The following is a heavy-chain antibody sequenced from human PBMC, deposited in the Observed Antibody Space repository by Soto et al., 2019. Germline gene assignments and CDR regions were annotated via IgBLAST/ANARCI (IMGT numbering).Heavy chain of an antibody. V-gene: IGHV4-39*07. D-gene: IGHD6-13*01. CDR1: GGSISSSSYY. CDR3: ARVRIAAAGIDP. J-gene: IGHJ5*02. Sequence: PSETLSLTCTVSGGSISSSSYYWGWIRQPPGKGLEGIGSIYYSGSTNYNPSLKSRVTISVDTSKNQFSLKLSSVTAADTAVYYCARVRIAAAGIDPWGQGTLVTVSS. CDR2: IYYSGST.